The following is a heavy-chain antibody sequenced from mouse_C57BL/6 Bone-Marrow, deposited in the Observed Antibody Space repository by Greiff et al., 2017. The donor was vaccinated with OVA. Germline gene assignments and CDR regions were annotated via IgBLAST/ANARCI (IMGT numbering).Heavy chain of an antibody. CDR3: AREGGWFFYAMDY. CDR1: GYTFTSYW. Sequence: VQLQQSGAELVMPGASVKLSCKASGYTFTSYWMHWVKQRPGQGLEWIGEIDPSDSYTNYNQKFKGKSTLTVDKSSSTAYMQLSSLTSEDSAVYYCAREGGWFFYAMDYWGQGTSVTVSS. D-gene: IGHD2-3*01. J-gene: IGHJ4*01. CDR2: IDPSDSYT. V-gene: IGHV1-69*01.